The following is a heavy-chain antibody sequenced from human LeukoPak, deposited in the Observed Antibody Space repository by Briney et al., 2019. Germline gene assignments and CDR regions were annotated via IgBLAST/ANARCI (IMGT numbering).Heavy chain of an antibody. CDR3: AKDDRFYYDSGSYYTDY. CDR2: ISGSGGST. V-gene: IGHV3-23*01. CDR1: GFTFNSYA. Sequence: QSGGSLRLSCAASGFTFNSYAMSWVRQAPGKGLEWVSAISGSGGSTYYADSVKGRFTISRDNSKSTLSLQMSSLRAEDTAVYYCAKDDRFYYDSGSYYTDYWGQGTLVTVSS. J-gene: IGHJ4*02. D-gene: IGHD3-10*01.